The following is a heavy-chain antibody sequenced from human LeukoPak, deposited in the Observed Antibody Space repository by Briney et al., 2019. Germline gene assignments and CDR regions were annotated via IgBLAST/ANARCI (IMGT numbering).Heavy chain of an antibody. D-gene: IGHD3-10*01. J-gene: IGHJ6*02. CDR3: AKARGSGSYRLSYYGMDV. Sequence: GGSLRLSCAASGFSFGYYAMSWVRQAPGKGLEWVSAISGTGAGTYYADSVKGRFTISRDNSKNTLYLQMNSLRAEDTAVYYCAKARGSGSYRLSYYGMDVWGQGTTVTVSS. CDR2: ISGTGAGT. V-gene: IGHV3-23*01. CDR1: GFSFGYYA.